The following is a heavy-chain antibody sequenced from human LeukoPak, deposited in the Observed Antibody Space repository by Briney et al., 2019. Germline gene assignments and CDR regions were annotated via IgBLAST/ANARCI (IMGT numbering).Heavy chain of an antibody. CDR3: ASTMIVVVTLEYNWFDP. V-gene: IGHV3-11*04. Sequence: PGGSLRLSCAASGFTFSDYYMSWIRQAPGKGLEWVSYISSSGSTIYYADSVKGRFTISRDNAKNSLYLQVNSLRAEDTAVYYCASTMIVVVTLEYNWFDPWGQGTLVTVSS. CDR2: ISSSGSTI. CDR1: GFTFSDYY. J-gene: IGHJ5*02. D-gene: IGHD3-22*01.